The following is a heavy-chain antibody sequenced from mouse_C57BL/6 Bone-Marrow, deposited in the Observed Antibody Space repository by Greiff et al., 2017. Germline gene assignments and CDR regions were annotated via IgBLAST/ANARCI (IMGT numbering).Heavy chain of an antibody. CDR3: ARENDCGSSCWFAY. Sequence: VQLQQPGAELVKPGASVKLSCKASGYTFTSYWMQWVKQRPGQGLEWIGEIDPSDSYTNYNQKFKGKATLTVDTSSSTAYLQLSSLTSEDSAVYYCARENDCGSSCWFAYGGQGTLVTVSA. D-gene: IGHD1-1*01. V-gene: IGHV1-50*01. CDR1: GYTFTSYW. CDR2: IDPSDSYT. J-gene: IGHJ3*01.